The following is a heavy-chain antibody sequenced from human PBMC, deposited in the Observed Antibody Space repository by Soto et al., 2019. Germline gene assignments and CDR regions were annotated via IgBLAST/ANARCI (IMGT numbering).Heavy chain of an antibody. CDR2: IYYSGST. J-gene: IGHJ2*01. Sequence: QVQLQESGPGLVKPSETLSLTCTVSGGSISTYYWSWIRQPPGKGLEWIGYIYYSGSTNYNPSLKRRVTISVDTSKHHFSLTLSSVTAADTAVYYCARGIYGGNSHWSFDLGGRGTLVTVSS. CDR3: ARGIYGGNSHWSFDL. CDR1: GGSISTYY. D-gene: IGHD4-17*01. V-gene: IGHV4-59*01.